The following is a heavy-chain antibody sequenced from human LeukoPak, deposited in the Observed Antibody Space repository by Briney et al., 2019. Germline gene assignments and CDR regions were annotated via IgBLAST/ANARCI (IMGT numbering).Heavy chain of an antibody. J-gene: IGHJ4*02. CDR2: IRGSGDST. D-gene: IGHD4-17*01. CDR1: GFTFSSYA. CDR3: AKSRGGTTVTFRPSDY. Sequence: GGSLTLSCAASGFTFSSYAMRWVRPAPGRGLEWVSGIRGSGDSTYYADSVKGRSTISRDNSKNTLYLQMNSLRAEDTAVYYCAKSRGGTTVTFRPSDYWGQGTLVTVSS. V-gene: IGHV3-23*01.